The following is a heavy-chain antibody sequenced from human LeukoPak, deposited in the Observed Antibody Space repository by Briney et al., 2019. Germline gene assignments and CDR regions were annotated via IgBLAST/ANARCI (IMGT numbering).Heavy chain of an antibody. CDR2: IYYSGST. CDR1: GFSITSYY. V-gene: IGHV4-59*01. CDR3: ARDDYGDYEFDY. D-gene: IGHD4-17*01. Sequence: SETLSLTCTVSGFSITSYYWSWIRQPPGKGLEWIGYIYYSGSTNYNPSLKSRVTISVDTSKNQFSLKLSSVTAADTAVYYCARDDYGDYEFDYWGQGTLVTVSS. J-gene: IGHJ4*02.